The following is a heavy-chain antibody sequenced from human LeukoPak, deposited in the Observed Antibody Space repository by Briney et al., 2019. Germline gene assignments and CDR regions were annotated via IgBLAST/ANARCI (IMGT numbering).Heavy chain of an antibody. V-gene: IGHV1-8*02. CDR3: ARGAGYSNW. D-gene: IGHD6-13*01. J-gene: IGHJ4*02. Sequence: ASVRDSSMASGGTFTGYAISWVRPAPGQGLEWVGWMNPNSGNTAYAQKFQVRVTMTRNTTISTAYMELRSLRSEDTAVYYCARGAGYSNWWGQGALVTVPP. CDR1: GGTFTGYA. CDR2: MNPNSGNT.